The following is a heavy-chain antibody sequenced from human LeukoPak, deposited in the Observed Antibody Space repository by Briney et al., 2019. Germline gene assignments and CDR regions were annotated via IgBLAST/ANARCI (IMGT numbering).Heavy chain of an antibody. CDR1: GYSISSGYY. CDR2: IYHSGST. CDR3: ARFGYYYDSSGYYEKYYFDY. V-gene: IGHV4-38-2*01. D-gene: IGHD3-22*01. Sequence: SETLSLTCAVSGYSISSGYYWGWIRQPPGKGLEWIGSIYHSGSTYYNLSLKSRVTISVDTSTNEFSLKLRSVTAADTAVYFCARFGYYYDSSGYYEKYYFDYWGQGTLVAVSS. J-gene: IGHJ4*02.